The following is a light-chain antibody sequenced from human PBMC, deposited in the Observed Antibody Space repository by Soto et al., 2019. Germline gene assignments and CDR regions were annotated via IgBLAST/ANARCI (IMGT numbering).Light chain of an antibody. J-gene: IGKJ1*01. CDR2: GAS. CDR3: QQYNNWPPWT. CDR1: QSVSIN. V-gene: IGKV3-15*01. Sequence: EIVITQSPATLSVSPGERATLSCRASQSVSINLAWYQQNPGQAPRLLIYGASTRATGIPARFSGSGSGTEFALTISSLQSEDFAVYYCQQYNNWPPWTFGQGTKVDIK.